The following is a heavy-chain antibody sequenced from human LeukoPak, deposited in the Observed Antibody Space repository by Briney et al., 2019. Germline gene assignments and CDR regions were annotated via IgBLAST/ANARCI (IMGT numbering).Heavy chain of an antibody. CDR2: SSYGGST. Sequence: KPSETLSLTCTVSGGSISTYYWNWIRQPPGGGLEWIGYSSYGGSTRYNLSLKSRVSIVVDTSKNQFSLKLSSVTAADTAVYYCARASDYDNDSFHIWGQGTLVTVSS. D-gene: IGHD5-12*01. CDR1: GGSISTYY. J-gene: IGHJ3*02. V-gene: IGHV4-59*01. CDR3: ARASDYDNDSFHI.